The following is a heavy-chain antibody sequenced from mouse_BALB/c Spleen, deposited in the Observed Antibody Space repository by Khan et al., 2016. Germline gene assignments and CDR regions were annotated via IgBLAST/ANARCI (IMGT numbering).Heavy chain of an antibody. J-gene: IGHJ4*01. CDR3: ARRADEAMDY. Sequence: EVQLQESGPGLVKPSQSLSLTCTVTGYSITSDYAWNWIRQFPGNKLEWMGYISYSGSTSYNPSLKSRISITRATSKNQFFLQLNSVTTEDTATYYCARRADEAMDYWGQGTSVTVSS. V-gene: IGHV3-2*02. D-gene: IGHD3-3*01. CDR2: ISYSGST. CDR1: GYSITSDYA.